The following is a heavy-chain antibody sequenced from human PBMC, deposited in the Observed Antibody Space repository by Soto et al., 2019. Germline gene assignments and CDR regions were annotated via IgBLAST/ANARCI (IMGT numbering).Heavy chain of an antibody. J-gene: IGHJ5*02. CDR3: AKDGVFGVVIIANWFDP. CDR1: GFTFSSYA. Sequence: QAGGSLRLSCAASGFTFSSYAMSWVRQAPGKGLEWVSAISGSGGSTYYADSVKGRFTISRDNSKNTLYLQMNSLRAEDTAVYYCAKDGVFGVVIIANWFDPWGQGTLVTVSS. CDR2: ISGSGGST. D-gene: IGHD3-3*01. V-gene: IGHV3-23*01.